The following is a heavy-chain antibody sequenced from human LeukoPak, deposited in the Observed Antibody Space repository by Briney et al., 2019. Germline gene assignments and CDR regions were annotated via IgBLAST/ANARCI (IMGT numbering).Heavy chain of an antibody. J-gene: IGHJ6*02. V-gene: IGHV3-23*01. CDR2: ISGSGGRT. CDR3: ARDLSGAYYALDV. Sequence: GGSLRLSCAASGFTFYKFVMTWVRQAPGSGLEWVSSISGSGGRTYYADSVKGRFTISRDNSKNTLFLQMSSLTTEDTAIYYCARDLSGAYYALDVWGQGTTITVSS. CDR1: GFTFYKFV. D-gene: IGHD3-10*02.